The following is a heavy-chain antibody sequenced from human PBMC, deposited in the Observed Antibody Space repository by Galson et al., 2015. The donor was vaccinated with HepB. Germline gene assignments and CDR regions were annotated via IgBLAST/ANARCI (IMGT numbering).Heavy chain of an antibody. V-gene: IGHV3-33*01. CDR3: ARDSFVRWLQLGENWFDP. CDR1: GFTFSSYG. CDR2: IWYDGSNK. J-gene: IGHJ5*02. D-gene: IGHD5-24*01. Sequence: SLRLSCAASGFTFSSYGMHWVRQAPGKGLEWVAVIWYDGSNKYYADSVKGRFTISRDNSKNTLYLQMNSLRAEDTAVYYCARDSFVRWLQLGENWFDPWGQGTLVTVSS.